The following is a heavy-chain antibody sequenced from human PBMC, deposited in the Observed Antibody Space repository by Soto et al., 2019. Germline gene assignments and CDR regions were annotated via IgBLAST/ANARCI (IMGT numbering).Heavy chain of an antibody. Sequence: GGSLRLSCAVSGFTFNNYAMSWVRQAPGKRLEWVSAISGNGISTYYADSVRGRFTISRDNSENTLFLQMNRLRADDTAVYYCTRDAISMVRGTDNWFDPWGQGTLVTVSS. D-gene: IGHD3-10*01. CDR3: TRDAISMVRGTDNWFDP. V-gene: IGHV3-23*01. J-gene: IGHJ5*02. CDR2: ISGNGIST. CDR1: GFTFNNYA.